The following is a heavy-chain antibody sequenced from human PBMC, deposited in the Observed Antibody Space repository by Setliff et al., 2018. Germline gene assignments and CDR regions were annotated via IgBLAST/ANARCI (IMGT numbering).Heavy chain of an antibody. J-gene: IGHJ5*02. CDR1: GYTFTDYS. CDR3: ARADIVLMVYAISSGWFDP. Sequence: AASVKVSCKASGYTFTDYSIHWVRQAPGQGLDWVGWINPNSGGTNYAQKFQGRVTMTRDTSISTAYMELSRLRSDDTAVYYCARADIVLMVYAISSGWFDPWGQGTLVTVSS. CDR2: INPNSGGT. V-gene: IGHV1-2*02. D-gene: IGHD2-8*01.